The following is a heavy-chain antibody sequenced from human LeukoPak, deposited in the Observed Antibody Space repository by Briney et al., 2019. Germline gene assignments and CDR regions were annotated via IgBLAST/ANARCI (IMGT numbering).Heavy chain of an antibody. V-gene: IGHV1-18*01. CDR2: ISAYNGNI. CDR3: ARSPQWEPPEWFDP. D-gene: IGHD1-26*01. J-gene: IGHJ5*02. Sequence: GASVKVSCKTSGYTFTNYGINWVRQAPGQGLEWMGRISAYNGNINYAQKLQGRVTMTTDTSTSTAYMELRSLRSDDTAVYYCARSPQWEPPEWFDPWGQGTLVTVSS. CDR1: GYTFTNYG.